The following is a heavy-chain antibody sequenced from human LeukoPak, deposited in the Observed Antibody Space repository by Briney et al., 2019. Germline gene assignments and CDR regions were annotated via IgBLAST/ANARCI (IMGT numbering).Heavy chain of an antibody. V-gene: IGHV3-7*01. J-gene: IGHJ4*02. Sequence: KTGGSLRLSCAASGFTFSNYWISWIRQTPGKGLEWVANIKPDGSEKLYVDSVKGRFTISRDNAKNSLYLQMNSLGAEDTAVYYCARDEGFWSGSDYWGPGTLVTVSS. CDR3: ARDEGFWSGSDY. CDR2: IKPDGSEK. CDR1: GFTFSNYW. D-gene: IGHD3-3*01.